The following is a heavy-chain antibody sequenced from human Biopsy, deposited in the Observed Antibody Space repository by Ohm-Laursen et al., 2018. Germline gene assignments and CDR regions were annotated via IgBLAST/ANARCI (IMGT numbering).Heavy chain of an antibody. CDR3: GNEVHGRDY. CDR2: INQAGTT. V-gene: IGHV4-34*08. CDR1: GKTFSDYQ. J-gene: IGHJ4*02. D-gene: IGHD2-15*01. Sequence: SETLSLTCAVFGKTFSDYQWSWIRHPPGKGLEWIGQINQAGTTNYNPSLKSRVSISADASKYEFSLRLTSVTAADTVVYLCGNEVHGRDYWGLGAQVTVSS.